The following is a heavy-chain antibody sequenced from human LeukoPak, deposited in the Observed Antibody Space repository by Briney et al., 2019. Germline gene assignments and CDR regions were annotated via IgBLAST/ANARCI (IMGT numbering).Heavy chain of an antibody. D-gene: IGHD3-22*01. J-gene: IGHJ5*02. CDR3: ARDSSGYYPYNWFDP. Sequence: SETLSLTCTVSGGSISSYYWSWIRQPPGKGLEWIGYIYYSGSTNYNPSLKSRVTISVDTSKNQFSLKLSSVTAPDTAVYYCARDSSGYYPYNWFDPWGQGTLVTVSS. CDR2: IYYSGST. V-gene: IGHV4-59*01. CDR1: GGSISSYY.